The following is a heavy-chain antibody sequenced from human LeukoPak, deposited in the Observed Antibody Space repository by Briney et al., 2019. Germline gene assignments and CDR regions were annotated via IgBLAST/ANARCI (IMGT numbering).Heavy chain of an antibody. CDR2: ISNSGSII. J-gene: IGHJ4*02. D-gene: IGHD2-15*01. Sequence: PGGSLRLSCAASGFTLSSYEMNWVRQAPGKGLEWVSYISNSGSIIYYADSVKGRFTISRDNAKNSLYLQVNSLRAEDTAVYYCARVLDGCDYWGQGTLVTVSS. V-gene: IGHV3-48*03. CDR1: GFTLSSYE. CDR3: ARVLDGCDY.